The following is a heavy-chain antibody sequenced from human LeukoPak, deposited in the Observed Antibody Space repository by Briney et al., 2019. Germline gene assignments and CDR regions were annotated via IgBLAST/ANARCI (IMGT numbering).Heavy chain of an antibody. CDR3: TRAVAGHPD. Sequence: PSETLSLTCVVSGVPFSNYYWSWVRQSPRQGLEWIGEINHSGYTNYNPSLKSRVTMSIDTSKNQFSLKLTSVTAADAGVYYCTRAVAGHPDWGQGTLVTVSS. D-gene: IGHD5-12*01. J-gene: IGHJ4*02. CDR2: INHSGYT. V-gene: IGHV4-34*01. CDR1: GVPFSNYY.